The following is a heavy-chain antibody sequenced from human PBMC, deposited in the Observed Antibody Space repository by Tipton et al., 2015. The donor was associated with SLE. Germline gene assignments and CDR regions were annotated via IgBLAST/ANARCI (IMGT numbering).Heavy chain of an antibody. Sequence: SLRLSCSASGFTFSSYAMYWVRQAPGKGLEWVSVISSEGSDKHYADSVKDRFTISRDNSKNALYLQMNRLRVEDTAVYYCPRDHSGNYSARRDSFDIWGPGTMVTVSS. CDR2: ISSEGSDK. V-gene: IGHV3-33*05. J-gene: IGHJ3*02. CDR1: GFTFSSYA. D-gene: IGHD3-22*01. CDR3: PRDHSGNYSARRDSFDI.